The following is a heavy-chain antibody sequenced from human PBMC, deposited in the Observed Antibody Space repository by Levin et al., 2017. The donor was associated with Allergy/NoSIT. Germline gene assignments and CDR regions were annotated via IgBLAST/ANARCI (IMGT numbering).Heavy chain of an antibody. J-gene: IGHJ3*02. Sequence: SCAASGFTFSSYAMHWVRQAPGKGLEWVAVISYDGSNKYYADSVKGRFTISRDNSKNTLYLQMNSLRAEDTAVYYCARQLERRPDGAFDIWGQGTMVTVSS. CDR3: ARQLERRPDGAFDI. CDR2: ISYDGSNK. V-gene: IGHV3-30-3*01. CDR1: GFTFSSYA. D-gene: IGHD1-1*01.